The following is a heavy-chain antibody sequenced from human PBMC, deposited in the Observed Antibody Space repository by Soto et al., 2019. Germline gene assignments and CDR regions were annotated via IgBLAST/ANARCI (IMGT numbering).Heavy chain of an antibody. J-gene: IGHJ4*02. CDR3: ARDTGDGTFDF. D-gene: IGHD7-27*01. V-gene: IGHV1-3*01. CDR1: GYTFSSYA. Sequence: ASVKVSCKTSGYTFSSYAMHWVRQAPGQRLEWMGWINAGYGNTKSSQKFQDRVTISRDTSASTAYMELTSLRSEDTAVYYCARDTGDGTFDFWGQGTLVTVSS. CDR2: INAGYGNT.